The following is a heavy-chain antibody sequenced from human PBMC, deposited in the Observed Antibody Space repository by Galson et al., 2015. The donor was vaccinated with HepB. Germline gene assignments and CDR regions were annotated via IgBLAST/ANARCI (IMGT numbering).Heavy chain of an antibody. CDR1: GLTFSMYA. CDR2: ISYDGSNK. D-gene: IGHD3-10*01. V-gene: IGHV3-30-3*01. Sequence: SLRLSCAASGLTFSMYAMYWVRQAPGKGLEWVAGISYDGSNKDYADSVKGRFIMSRDNSKNTLYVQMNSLRPEDTAVYYCARDQGLLRFGEAMDVWGRGTTVTVSS. J-gene: IGHJ6*03. CDR3: ARDQGLLRFGEAMDV.